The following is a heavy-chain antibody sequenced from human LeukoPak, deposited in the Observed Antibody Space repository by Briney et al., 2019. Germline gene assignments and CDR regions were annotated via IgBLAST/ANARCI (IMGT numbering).Heavy chain of an antibody. J-gene: IGHJ5*02. CDR1: GGSIGSYY. V-gene: IGHV4-59*01. CDR2: IYSSGST. D-gene: IGHD2-21*01. Sequence: SETLSLTCTVSGGSIGSYYWSWIRQPPGKGLEWIGYIYSSGSTNYNPSLKSRVTISLDTSKNQFSLKLSFVTAADTAVYYCARHGGEFDPWGQGTLVTVSS. CDR3: ARHGGEFDP.